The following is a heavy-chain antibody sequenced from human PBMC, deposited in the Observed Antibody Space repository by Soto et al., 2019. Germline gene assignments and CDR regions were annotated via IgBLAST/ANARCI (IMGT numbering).Heavy chain of an antibody. CDR2: IYDSGNT. D-gene: IGHD7-27*01. J-gene: IGHJ6*02. CDR3: ATCQLGEYYYAMDI. Sequence: SQMQSLRKTVAGGSIISSSYYWVRILKPPGKGLEWIGEIYDSGNTRYNPSLKSRVTISKDTSKNELSLKLNSVTVADTAVYYCATCQLGEYYYAMDIWGQGTTVTVSS. CDR1: GGSIISSSYY. V-gene: IGHV4-39*07.